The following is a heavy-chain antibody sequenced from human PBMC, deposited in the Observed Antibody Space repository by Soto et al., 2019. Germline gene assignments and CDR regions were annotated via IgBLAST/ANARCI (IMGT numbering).Heavy chain of an antibody. V-gene: IGHV3-72*01. J-gene: IGHJ4*02. CDR2: TRNKANSYTT. CDR1: GFTFSDHY. CDR3: ASSYYDFWSGYLNY. D-gene: IGHD3-3*01. Sequence: GGSLRLSCAASGFTFSDHYMDWVRQAPGKGLEWVGRTRNKANSYTTEYAASVKGRFTISRDDSKNSLYLQMNSLKTEDTAVYYCASSYYDFWSGYLNYWGQGTLVTVSS.